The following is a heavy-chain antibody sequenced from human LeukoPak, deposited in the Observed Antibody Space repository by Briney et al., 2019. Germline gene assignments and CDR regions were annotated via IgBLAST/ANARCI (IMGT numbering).Heavy chain of an antibody. D-gene: IGHD3-22*01. CDR3: ARMSVTMIVVVSYFDS. J-gene: IGHJ4*02. CDR2: ISGSGGST. CDR1: GFTFSSYG. Sequence: GGSLRLSCAASGFTFSSYGMSWVRQAPGKGLEWVSGISGSGGSTYYADSVKGRFTISRDNSKNSLYLQMSGLRAEDMAVYFCARMSVTMIVVVSYFDSWGQGTLVTVSS. V-gene: IGHV3-23*01.